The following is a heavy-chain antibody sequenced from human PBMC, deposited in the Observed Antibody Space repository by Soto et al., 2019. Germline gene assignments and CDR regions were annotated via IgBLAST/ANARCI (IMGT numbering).Heavy chain of an antibody. D-gene: IGHD1-20*01. Sequence: QVQLVQSGAEVKKPGASVKVSCTAPGYTFTSYAIHWVRQAPGQRLEWMGWVNAGNGNTKYSQKLQGRVTITRDTSASTAYMELSSLRSEDTAVYYCARDVGYNWNLIEYWGQGTLVTVSS. CDR3: ARDVGYNWNLIEY. J-gene: IGHJ4*02. CDR1: GYTFTSYA. V-gene: IGHV1-3*01. CDR2: VNAGNGNT.